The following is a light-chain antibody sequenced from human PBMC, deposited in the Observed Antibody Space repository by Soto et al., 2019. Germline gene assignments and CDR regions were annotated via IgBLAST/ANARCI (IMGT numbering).Light chain of an antibody. CDR1: QSISSW. CDR3: QHYVTYPYT. J-gene: IGKJ2*01. V-gene: IGKV1-5*03. Sequence: DIQMTQFPSTLSASVGDRVTITCRASQSISSWLAWYQQKPGKAPKLLIYKASSLESGVPSTFSGSGSGTEFTLTISGLQPDDFATYYCQHYVTYPYTFGQGTKLEIK. CDR2: KAS.